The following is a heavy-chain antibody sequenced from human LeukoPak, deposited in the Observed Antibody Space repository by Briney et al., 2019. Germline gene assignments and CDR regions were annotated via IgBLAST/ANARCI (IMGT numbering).Heavy chain of an antibody. CDR1: GDGSTYYW. Sequence: RGESLKTPCKASGDGSTYYWIGWVRQMPGKGLEWLGTVYPRDSDTRYNPSFQAQVTISADKPINTAYLQWSSLKASDTAMYYCAGRVNTGQYFFAYDVWGQGTMVSV. CDR2: VYPRDSDT. V-gene: IGHV5-51*01. D-gene: IGHD1-1*01. J-gene: IGHJ3*01. CDR3: AGRVNTGQYFFAYDV.